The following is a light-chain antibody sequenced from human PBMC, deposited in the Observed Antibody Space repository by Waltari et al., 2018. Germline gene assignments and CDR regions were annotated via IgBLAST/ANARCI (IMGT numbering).Light chain of an antibody. V-gene: IGLV1-40*01. CDR2: CHT. Sequence: QSVLTQPPSVSGTPGQTVTISCTGNDSNIGSSFDVHWYQQLPGAAPKLLILCHTNPPSGSPGLFSGSKSGASAFPAITGVQAEDEADYYCQSYDSRLVSWVFGGGTNLTLL. J-gene: IGLJ3*02. CDR1: DSNIGSSFD. CDR3: QSYDSRLVSWV.